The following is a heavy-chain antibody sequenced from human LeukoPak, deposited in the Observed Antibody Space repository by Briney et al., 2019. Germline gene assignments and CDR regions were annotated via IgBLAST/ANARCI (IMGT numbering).Heavy chain of an antibody. Sequence: PSQTLSLTCTVSGGSISSGGYYWSWIRQHPGKGLEWIGYIYYSGSTYYNPSLKSRVTISVDTSKNQFSLKLSSVTAADTAVYYCASRNHYYDSSGYYYVWAFDIWGQGTMVTVSS. CDR1: GGSISSGGYY. J-gene: IGHJ3*02. D-gene: IGHD3-22*01. V-gene: IGHV4-31*03. CDR2: IYYSGST. CDR3: ASRNHYYDSSGYYYVWAFDI.